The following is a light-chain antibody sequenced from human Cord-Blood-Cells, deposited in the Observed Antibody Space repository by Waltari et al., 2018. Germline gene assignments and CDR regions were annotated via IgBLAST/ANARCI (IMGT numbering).Light chain of an antibody. Sequence: QSVLTQPPSVSGAPGQRVTIPCTGSSSNIGAGYEVHWYQQLPGTAPKLLIYGNSNRPSGVPDRCARAKSGTSASRAITGLQAEDEADYYCQCYDSSLSGVFGGGTKLTVL. CDR2: GNS. CDR3: QCYDSSLSGV. J-gene: IGLJ3*02. V-gene: IGLV1-40*01. CDR1: SSNIGAGYE.